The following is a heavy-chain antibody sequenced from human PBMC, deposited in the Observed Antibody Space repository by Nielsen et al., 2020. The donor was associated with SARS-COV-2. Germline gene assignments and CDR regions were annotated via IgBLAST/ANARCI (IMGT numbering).Heavy chain of an antibody. J-gene: IGHJ5*02. CDR3: SCSSWFDP. D-gene: IGHD2-2*01. CDR1: GFTFSDYY. Sequence: GESLKISCAASGFTFSDYYMSWIRQAPGKGLEWVSAISGPGGSTYYADSVKGRFTISRDNSKNTLYLQMNSLRAEDTAVYYCSCSSWFDPWGQGTLVTVSS. V-gene: IGHV3-23*01. CDR2: ISGPGGST.